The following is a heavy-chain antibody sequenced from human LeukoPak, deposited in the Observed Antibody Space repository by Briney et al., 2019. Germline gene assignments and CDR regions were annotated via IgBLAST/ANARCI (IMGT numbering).Heavy chain of an antibody. CDR1: GFTFSSYS. CDR2: ISSSSSYI. Sequence: GGSLRLSCAASGFTFSSYSMNWVRQAPGKGLEWVSSISSSSSYIYYADSVKGRFTISRDNAKNSLYLQMNSLRAEDTAVYYCARKGYYYGSGSYYLDYWGQGTLVTVSS. CDR3: ARKGYYYGSGSYYLDY. D-gene: IGHD3-10*01. J-gene: IGHJ4*02. V-gene: IGHV3-21*01.